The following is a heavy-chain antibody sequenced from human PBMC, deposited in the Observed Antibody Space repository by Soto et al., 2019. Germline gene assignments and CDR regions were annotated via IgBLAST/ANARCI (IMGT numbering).Heavy chain of an antibody. CDR1: GFTFSSYA. Sequence: GSLRLCCAASGFTFSSYAMHWVRQAPGKGLEWVAVISYDGSNKYYADSVKGRFTISRDNSKNTLYLQMNSLRAEDTAVYYCARDHRPGYSSSWVGYYFDYWGQGTLVTVSS. CDR3: ARDHRPGYSSSWVGYYFDY. J-gene: IGHJ4*02. CDR2: ISYDGSNK. D-gene: IGHD6-13*01. V-gene: IGHV3-30-3*01.